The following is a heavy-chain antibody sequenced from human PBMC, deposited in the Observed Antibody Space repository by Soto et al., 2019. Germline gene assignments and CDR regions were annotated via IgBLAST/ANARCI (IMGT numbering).Heavy chain of an antibody. V-gene: IGHV1-18*04. D-gene: IGHD5-12*01. J-gene: IGHJ6*02. Sequence: GASVKVSCKASGYTFTSYGISWVRQAPGQGLEWMGWISAYNGNTNYAQKLQGRVTMTTDTSTSTAYMELRSLRSDDTAVYYCARDSTYSGYDYFRLNWYYYGMDVWGQGTTVTVSS. CDR2: ISAYNGNT. CDR3: ARDSTYSGYDYFRLNWYYYGMDV. CDR1: GYTFTSYG.